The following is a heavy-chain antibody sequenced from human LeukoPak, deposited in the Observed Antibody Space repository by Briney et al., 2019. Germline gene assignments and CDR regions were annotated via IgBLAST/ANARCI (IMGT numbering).Heavy chain of an antibody. J-gene: IGHJ6*03. CDR2: IYYSGST. V-gene: IGHV4-39*01. CDR3: ARLTGPYYYYYMDV. CDR1: GFTFSSYSMN. Sequence: NSGGSLRLSCAASGFTFSSYSMNWVRQAPGKGLEWIGSIYYSGSTYYNPSLKSRVTISVDTSKNQFSLKLSSVTAAGTAVYYCARLTGPYYYYYMDVWGKGTTVTVSS.